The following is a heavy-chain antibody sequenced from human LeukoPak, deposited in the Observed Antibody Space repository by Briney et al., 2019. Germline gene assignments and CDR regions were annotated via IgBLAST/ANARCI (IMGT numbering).Heavy chain of an antibody. Sequence: SETLSLTCTVSGGSISSSSYYWGWIRQPPGKGLEWIGSIYYSGSTYYNPSLKSRVTISVDTSKNQFSLKLSSVTAADTAVYYCAGGHDGSLDYWGQGTLVTVSS. D-gene: IGHD5-24*01. CDR3: AGGHDGSLDY. J-gene: IGHJ4*02. CDR1: GGSISSSSYY. CDR2: IYYSGST. V-gene: IGHV4-39*01.